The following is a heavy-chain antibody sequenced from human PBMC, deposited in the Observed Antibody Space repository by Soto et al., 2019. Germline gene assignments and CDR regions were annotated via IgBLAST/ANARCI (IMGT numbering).Heavy chain of an antibody. CDR1: GGSISSSSYY. CDR2: IYYSGST. J-gene: IGHJ6*02. D-gene: IGHD3-10*01. V-gene: IGHV4-39*01. Sequence: QLQLQESGPGLVKPSETLSLTCTVSGGSISSSSYYWGWIRQPPGKGLEWIGSIYYSGSTYYNPSLKSRVTISVDTSKNQFSLKLSSVTAADTAVYYCASVPGSGSYYGLAYYYYYGMDVWGQGTTVTVSS. CDR3: ASVPGSGSYYGLAYYYYYGMDV.